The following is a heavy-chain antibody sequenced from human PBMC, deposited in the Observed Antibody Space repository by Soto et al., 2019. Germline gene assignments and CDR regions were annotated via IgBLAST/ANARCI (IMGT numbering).Heavy chain of an antibody. CDR2: IIPIFDTP. Sequence: QVQLVQSGAEVKKPGSAVKVSCKASGGTFTKYAMNWVRQAPGQGPEWMGGIIPIFDTPRYAQRFQGRVTITVDESTNTAYMDLSSLTFEDTAMYYCARSIGSGGVVGGVDYWGQGTLVTVSS. CDR1: GGTFTKYA. CDR3: ARSIGSGGVVGGVDY. V-gene: IGHV1-69*01. J-gene: IGHJ4*02. D-gene: IGHD3-16*02.